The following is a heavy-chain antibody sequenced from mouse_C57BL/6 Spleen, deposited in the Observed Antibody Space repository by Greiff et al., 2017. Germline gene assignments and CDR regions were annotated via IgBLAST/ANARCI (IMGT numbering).Heavy chain of an antibody. CDR2: IYPGSGST. V-gene: IGHV1-55*01. J-gene: IGHJ4*01. Sequence: QVQLQQPGAELVKPGASVKMSCKASGYTFTSYWITWVKQRPGQGLEWIGDIYPGSGSTNYNEKFKSKATLTVDTSSSTAYMQLSSLTSEDSAVYYCARSFGSNYDAMDYWGQGTSVTVSS. CDR3: ARSFGSNYDAMDY. CDR1: GYTFTSYW. D-gene: IGHD1-1*01.